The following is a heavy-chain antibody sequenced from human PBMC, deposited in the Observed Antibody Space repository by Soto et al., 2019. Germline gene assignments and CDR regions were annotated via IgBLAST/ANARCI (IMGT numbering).Heavy chain of an antibody. CDR1: GYSFTDYH. J-gene: IGHJ6*02. CDR3: SSSSSFYYYGMDV. Sequence: ASVKVSCKASGYSFTDYHIHWVRQAPGQGLEWLGRINPKSGGTSTAQKFQGWVTMTRDRSISTVYMELTRLKTEDTAVYYCSSSSSFYYYGMDVWGQGTTVTVSS. V-gene: IGHV1-2*04. CDR2: INPKSGGT. D-gene: IGHD6-6*01.